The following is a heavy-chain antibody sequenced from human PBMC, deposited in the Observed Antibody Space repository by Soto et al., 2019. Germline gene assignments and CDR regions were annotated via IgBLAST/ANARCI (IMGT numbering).Heavy chain of an antibody. J-gene: IGHJ6*02. V-gene: IGHV5-10-1*01. CDR1: GYSFTSYW. CDR3: ARRSSGSYYYYGMDV. Sequence: GESLKISCKGSGYSFTSYWISWVRQMPGKGLEWMGRIDPSDSYTNYSPSFQGHVTISADKSISTAYLQWSSLKASDTAMYYCARRSSGSYYYYGMDVWGQGTTVTAP. CDR2: IDPSDSYT. D-gene: IGHD1-26*01.